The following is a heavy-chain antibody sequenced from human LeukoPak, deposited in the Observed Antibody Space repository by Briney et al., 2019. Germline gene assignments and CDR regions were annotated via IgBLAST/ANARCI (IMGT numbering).Heavy chain of an antibody. CDR2: INLDGTER. CDR1: GFTFSYFW. D-gene: IGHD1-26*01. Sequence: GGSLRLSCAASGFTFSYFWMSWVRQAPGKGLEWVANINLDGTERHYVDSVKGRFTISRDNARRSLYLQKNSLRDEDTVVYYCARDNVGATPFDYWGQGTLVTV. J-gene: IGHJ4*02. CDR3: ARDNVGATPFDY. V-gene: IGHV3-7*05.